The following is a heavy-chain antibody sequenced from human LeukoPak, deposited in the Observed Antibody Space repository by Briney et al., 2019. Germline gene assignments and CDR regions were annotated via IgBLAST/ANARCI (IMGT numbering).Heavy chain of an antibody. V-gene: IGHV3-30*02. D-gene: IGHD6-13*01. Sequence: GGSRRLSCAASGFTFSSHGMHWVRQAPGKGLEWVTFISYDGSNKDYADSVRGRFTISRDNSKNTLYLQVDSLRPEDTAVYYCARGGAAGIYGMDVWGQGAIMTVTS. CDR2: ISYDGSNK. CDR3: ARGGAAGIYGMDV. J-gene: IGHJ6*02. CDR1: GFTFSSHG.